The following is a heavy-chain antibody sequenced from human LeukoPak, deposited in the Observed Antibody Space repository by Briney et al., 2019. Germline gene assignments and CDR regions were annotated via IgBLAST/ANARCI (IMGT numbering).Heavy chain of an antibody. CDR1: GGSISSYY. CDR3: AREGAPGSIVVVPAEF. D-gene: IGHD2-2*01. J-gene: IGHJ3*01. V-gene: IGHV4-4*07. Sequence: SETLSLTYTVSGGSISSYYWSWIRQPAGKGLEWIGRIFTTGSTDYNASLKSRVTMSVDTSKNQFSLKLSSVTAADTAVYYCAREGAPGSIVVVPAEFWGQGTMVTVSS. CDR2: IFTTGST.